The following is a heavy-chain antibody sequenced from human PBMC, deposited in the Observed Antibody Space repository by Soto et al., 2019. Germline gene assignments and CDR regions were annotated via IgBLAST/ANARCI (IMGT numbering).Heavy chain of an antibody. CDR1: EYIFTAYY. D-gene: IGHD3-3*01. CDR2: INCDSGVT. CDR3: ASPRRSGYPVDI. Sequence: AASVKVSCKASEYIFTAYYMHWVRQAPGQGLEWMGWINCDSGVTNYAQKFQGWVTMTRDTSISTAYMELNRLTSDDTAVYYCASPRRSGYPVDIWGQGTMVTISS. V-gene: IGHV1-2*04. J-gene: IGHJ3*02.